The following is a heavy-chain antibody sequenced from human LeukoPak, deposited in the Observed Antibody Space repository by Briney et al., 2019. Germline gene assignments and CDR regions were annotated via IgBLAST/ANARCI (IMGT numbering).Heavy chain of an antibody. CDR3: ARARSWYGRFDY. Sequence: SETLSLTFAVYGGSFSGYYWSCLLHPPPKGPELIGEINHSGSTNYNPSLKSRVTTSVDTSKNQFSLKLSSVTAADTAVYYCARARSWYGRFDYWGQGTLVTVSS. J-gene: IGHJ4*02. D-gene: IGHD6-13*01. CDR1: GGSFSGYY. CDR2: INHSGST. V-gene: IGHV4-34*01.